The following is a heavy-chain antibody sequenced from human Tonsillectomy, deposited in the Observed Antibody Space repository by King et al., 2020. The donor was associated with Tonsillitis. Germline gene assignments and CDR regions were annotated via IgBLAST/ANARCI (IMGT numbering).Heavy chain of an antibody. D-gene: IGHD3-22*01. J-gene: IGHJ4*02. CDR1: GFSVSAHY. CDR3: ARSGYYDSSGYHYPYYFDY. V-gene: IGHV3-66*01. Sequence: DVQLVESGGGLVQPGGSLRLSCDASGFSVSAHYMSWVRQAPGKGLEWVSIIYNNGNTYYADSVKGRFTISRDNSQNTLYVQMSTLRPEDTAVYYCARSGYYDSSGYHYPYYFDYWGQGTLVTVSS. CDR2: IYNNGNT.